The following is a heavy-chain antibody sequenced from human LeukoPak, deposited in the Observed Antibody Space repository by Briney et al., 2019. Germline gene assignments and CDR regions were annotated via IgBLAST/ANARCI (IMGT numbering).Heavy chain of an antibody. J-gene: IGHJ3*02. D-gene: IGHD6-19*01. V-gene: IGHV1-8*02. CDR2: MNPNSGNT. Sequence: GASVKVSCKASGYTFTSYDINWVRQATGQGLEWMGWMNPNSGNTGYAQKFQGRVTMTRNTSISTAYMELSSLRSEDTAVYYCARGQSKQWLVIYLSRDDAFDIWGQGTMVTVPS. CDR3: ARGQSKQWLVIYLSRDDAFDI. CDR1: GYTFTSYD.